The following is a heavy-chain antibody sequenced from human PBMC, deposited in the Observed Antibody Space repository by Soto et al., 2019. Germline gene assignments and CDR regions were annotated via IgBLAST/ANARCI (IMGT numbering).Heavy chain of an antibody. CDR1: GGSITSNW. CDR3: ARDSEGQFDY. J-gene: IGHJ4*02. Sequence: ETLSLTCAVSGGSITSNWWSWVRQPPGKGLEWVSAISGSGGSTYYADSVKGRFTISRDNSKNTLYLQMDSLRAEDTAVYYCARDSEGQFDYWGQGTLVTVSS. CDR2: ISGSGGST. V-gene: IGHV3-23*01.